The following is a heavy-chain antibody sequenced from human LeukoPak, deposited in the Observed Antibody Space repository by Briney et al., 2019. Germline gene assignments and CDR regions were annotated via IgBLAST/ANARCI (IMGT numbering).Heavy chain of an antibody. CDR2: ISRDGSNT. CDR3: ARDLHAIAAPMGY. D-gene: IGHD6-13*01. J-gene: IGHJ4*02. CDR1: GFIFSSYG. V-gene: IGHV3-30*03. Sequence: GGSLRLSCAASGFIFSSYGMHWVRQAPGKGLEWVAVISRDGSNTYYADSVKGRFTISRDNSKSTLYPQMNSLRAEDTAVYYCARDLHAIAAPMGYWSQGTLVTVSS.